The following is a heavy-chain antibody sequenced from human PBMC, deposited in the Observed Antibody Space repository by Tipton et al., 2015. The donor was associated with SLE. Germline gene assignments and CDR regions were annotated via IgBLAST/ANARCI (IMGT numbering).Heavy chain of an antibody. V-gene: IGHV4-34*01. CDR1: GGSFSGYY. Sequence: TLSLTCAVYGGSFSGYYWSWIRQPPGKGLEWIGEINHSGSTNYNPSLKSRVTISVDTSKNQFSLKLSSVTAADTAVYYCARGDRIDGDFFDYWGQGTLVTVSS. CDR2: INHSGST. D-gene: IGHD4-17*01. CDR3: ARGDRIDGDFFDY. J-gene: IGHJ4*02.